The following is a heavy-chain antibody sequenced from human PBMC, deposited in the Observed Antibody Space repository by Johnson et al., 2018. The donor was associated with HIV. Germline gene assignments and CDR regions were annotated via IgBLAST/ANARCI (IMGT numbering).Heavy chain of an antibody. CDR1: GFTFSSYW. Sequence: VQLVESGGGVVQPGGSLRLSCAASGFTFSSYWMSWVRQAPGKGLEWISVIYSGGDTYYADSVKGRFTISRDSSKNTLYLQMNSLRAEDTAVYYCARGYGGNYDAFDIWGQGTMVTVSS. CDR2: IYSGGDT. D-gene: IGHD4-23*01. V-gene: IGHV3-66*02. J-gene: IGHJ3*02. CDR3: ARGYGGNYDAFDI.